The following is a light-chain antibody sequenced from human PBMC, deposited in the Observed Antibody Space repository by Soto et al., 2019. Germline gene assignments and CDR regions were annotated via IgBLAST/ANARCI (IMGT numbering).Light chain of an antibody. CDR3: EQYDHYPWT. CDR1: QSIGSW. J-gene: IGKJ1*01. V-gene: IGKV1-5*01. CDR2: EAS. Sequence: DIQMTQAPSTLSVSVGDRVTLTCRASQSIGSWLAWYQQKPGKDPNLLIYEASTLQSGVPSRFSGSGSGTDFTLTISSLQPEDFATYYCEQYDHYPWTFGQGTKVDSK.